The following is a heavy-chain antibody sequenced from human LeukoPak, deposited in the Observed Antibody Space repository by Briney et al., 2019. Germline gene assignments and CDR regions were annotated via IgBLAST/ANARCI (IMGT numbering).Heavy chain of an antibody. Sequence: QPGGSLRLSCAASGFTFSSYWMHWVRQAPGKGLVWVSRINSDGSSTSYADSVKGRFTISRDNAKNTLYLQMNSLRADDTAVYYCARDAQPYCTNGVCYKYYYYGMDVWGQGTTVTVSS. CDR1: GFTFSSYW. V-gene: IGHV3-74*01. CDR2: INSDGSST. D-gene: IGHD2-8*01. J-gene: IGHJ6*02. CDR3: ARDAQPYCTNGVCYKYYYYGMDV.